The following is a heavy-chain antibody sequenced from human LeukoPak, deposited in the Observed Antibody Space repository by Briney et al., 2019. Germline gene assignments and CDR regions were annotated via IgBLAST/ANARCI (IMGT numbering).Heavy chain of an antibody. Sequence: PGGSLRLSCAASGFTFSNAWMSWVRQAPGKGLEWVGRIKSKTDGGTTDYAAPVKGRFTISRDDSKNTLYLQMNSLKTEDTAVYYCTTVTYDYVWGSYRPRKYYFDYWGQGTLVTVSS. J-gene: IGHJ4*02. D-gene: IGHD3-16*02. CDR1: GFTFSNAW. CDR2: IKSKTDGGTT. V-gene: IGHV3-15*01. CDR3: TTVTYDYVWGSYRPRKYYFDY.